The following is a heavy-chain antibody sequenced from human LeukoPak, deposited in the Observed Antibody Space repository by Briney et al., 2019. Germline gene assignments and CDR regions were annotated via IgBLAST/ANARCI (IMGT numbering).Heavy chain of an antibody. V-gene: IGHV4-31*03. CDR2: IYYSGST. CDR3: ARHWEDSSSWYFDGWYFDL. D-gene: IGHD6-13*01. J-gene: IGHJ2*01. CDR1: GGSISSGGYY. Sequence: PLETLSLTCTVSGGSISSGGYYWSWIRQHPGKGLEWIGYIYYSGSTYYNPSLKSRVTISVDTSKNQFSLKLSSVTAADTAVYYCARHWEDSSSWYFDGWYFDLWGRGTLVTVSS.